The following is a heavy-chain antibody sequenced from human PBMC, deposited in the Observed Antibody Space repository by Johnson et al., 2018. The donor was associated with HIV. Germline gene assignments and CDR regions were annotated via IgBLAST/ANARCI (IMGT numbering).Heavy chain of an antibody. J-gene: IGHJ3*02. V-gene: IGHV3-7*01. CDR2: IRQDGSEK. Sequence: VQLVESGGGVVQPGRSLRLSCAASGFTFSSYAMHWVRQAPGKGLEWVASIRQDGSEKYFVDSVKGRFTISRDNAKNSLYLQMNSLRAEDTAVYYCARGGDDAFDIWGQGTMVTVSS. CDR1: GFTFSSYA. CDR3: ARGGDDAFDI. D-gene: IGHD7-27*01.